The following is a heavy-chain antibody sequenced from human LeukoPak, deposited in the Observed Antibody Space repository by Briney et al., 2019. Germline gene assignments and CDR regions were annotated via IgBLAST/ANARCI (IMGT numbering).Heavy chain of an antibody. D-gene: IGHD3-3*01. CDR2: IYYSGST. J-gene: IGHJ4*02. CDR1: GGSISSSSYY. CDR3: ARQTGAGLFILP. V-gene: IGHV4-39*01. Sequence: PSETLSLTCTVSGGSISSSSYYWGWIRQPPGKGLEWIGSIYYSGSTYYNPSLKSRVTISVDTSKNQFSLKLSSVTAADTAVYYCARQTGAGLFILPGGQGTLVTVSS.